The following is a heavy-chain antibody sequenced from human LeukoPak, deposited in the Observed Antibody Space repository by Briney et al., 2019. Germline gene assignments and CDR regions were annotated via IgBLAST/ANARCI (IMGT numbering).Heavy chain of an antibody. J-gene: IGHJ4*02. CDR1: GFTFSSYG. CDR3: AKDRDDIVVVPAATHTINFDY. Sequence: GGSLRLSCAASGFTFSSYGMHWVRQAPGKGLEWVAFIRYDGSNKYYADSVKGRFTISRDNSKNTLYLQMNSLRAEDTAVYYCAKDRDDIVVVPAATHTINFDYWGQGTLVTVSS. V-gene: IGHV3-30*02. D-gene: IGHD2-2*01. CDR2: IRYDGSNK.